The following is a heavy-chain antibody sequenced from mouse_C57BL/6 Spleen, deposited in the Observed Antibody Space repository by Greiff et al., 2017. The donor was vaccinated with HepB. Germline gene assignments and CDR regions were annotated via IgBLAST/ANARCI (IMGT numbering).Heavy chain of an antibody. Sequence: QVQLQQPGAELVKPGASVKLSCKASGYTFTSYWMQWVKQRPGQGLEWIGEIDPSDSYTNYNQKFKGKATLTVDTSSSTAYMQLSSLTSEDSAVYYCARSRSTMVTTRGAGYYFDYWGQGTTLTVSS. CDR1: GYTFTSYW. D-gene: IGHD2-2*01. CDR2: IDPSDSYT. V-gene: IGHV1-50*01. J-gene: IGHJ2*01. CDR3: ARSRSTMVTTRGAGYYFDY.